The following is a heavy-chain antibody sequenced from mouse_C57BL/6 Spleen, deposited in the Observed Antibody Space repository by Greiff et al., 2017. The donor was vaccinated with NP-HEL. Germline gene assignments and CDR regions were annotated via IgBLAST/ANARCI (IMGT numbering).Heavy chain of an antibody. D-gene: IGHD2-2*01. CDR1: GYTLTSYW. CDR3: AKGPYGYFHYYAMDY. Sequence: QVQLQQPGAELVKPGASVKLSCKASGYTLTSYWMHWVKQRPGQGLEWIGMIHPNSGSTNYNEKFKSKATLTVDKSSSTAYMQLSSLTSEDSAVYYCAKGPYGYFHYYAMDYWGQGTSVTVSS. J-gene: IGHJ4*01. CDR2: IHPNSGST. V-gene: IGHV1-64*01.